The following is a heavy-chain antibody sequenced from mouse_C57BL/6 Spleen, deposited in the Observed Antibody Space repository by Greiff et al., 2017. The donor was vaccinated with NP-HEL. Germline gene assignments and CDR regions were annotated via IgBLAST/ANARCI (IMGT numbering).Heavy chain of an antibody. CDR1: GYAFSSSW. Sequence: VQLQQSGPELVKPGASVKISCKASGYAFSSSWMNWVKQRPGKGLEWIGRIYPGDGDTNYNGTFKGKATLTADKSSSTAYMQLSSLTSEDSAVYFCARGRPSFDYWGQGTTLTVSS. V-gene: IGHV1-82*01. CDR2: IYPGDGDT. CDR3: ARGRPSFDY. J-gene: IGHJ2*01.